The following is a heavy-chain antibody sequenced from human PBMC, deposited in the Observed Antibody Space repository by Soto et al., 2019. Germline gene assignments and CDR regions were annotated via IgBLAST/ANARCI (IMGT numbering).Heavy chain of an antibody. D-gene: IGHD2-2*01. CDR1: GYTFTSYG. Sequence: GASVKVSCKDSGYTFTSYGSSWVRQAPGQGLEWMGWISAYNGNTNYAQKLQGRVTMTSDTSTSTAYMELRSLRSDDTAVYYCARDYCSGTTCYEFDYWGQGTQVTVSS. J-gene: IGHJ4*02. V-gene: IGHV1-18*01. CDR3: ARDYCSGTTCYEFDY. CDR2: ISAYNGNT.